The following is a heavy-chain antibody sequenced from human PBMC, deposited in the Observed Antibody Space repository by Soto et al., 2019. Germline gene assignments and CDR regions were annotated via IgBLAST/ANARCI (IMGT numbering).Heavy chain of an antibody. Sequence: QVQLVESGGGVVQPGRSLGLSCAASGFTFSSYGMHWVRQAPGKGLEWVAVIWYDGSNKYYADSVKGRFTISRDNSKNTLYLQMNSLRAEDTAVYYCARGGGYSYGNYYYYGMDVWGQGTTVTVSS. CDR1: GFTFSSYG. D-gene: IGHD5-18*01. CDR3: ARGGGYSYGNYYYYGMDV. J-gene: IGHJ6*02. V-gene: IGHV3-33*01. CDR2: IWYDGSNK.